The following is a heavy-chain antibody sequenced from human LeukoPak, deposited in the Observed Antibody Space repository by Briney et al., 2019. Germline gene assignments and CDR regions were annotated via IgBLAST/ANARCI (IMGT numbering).Heavy chain of an antibody. V-gene: IGHV1-18*01. CDR2: ISTYNDNT. J-gene: IGHJ6*02. Sequence: GASVKVSCKAYGYTFTNYGINWVRQALGQGLEWMGWISTYNDNTDYAQKFQGRVTMTTDTSTSTAYMELRSLRSDDTAVYYCARKRSGFGDRYHFYGLDVWGQGTTVTVSS. D-gene: IGHD3-10*01. CDR3: ARKRSGFGDRYHFYGLDV. CDR1: GYTFTNYG.